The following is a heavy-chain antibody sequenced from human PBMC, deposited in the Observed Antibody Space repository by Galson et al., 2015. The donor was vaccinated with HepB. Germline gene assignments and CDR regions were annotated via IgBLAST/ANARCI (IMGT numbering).Heavy chain of an antibody. D-gene: IGHD6-13*01. CDR1: GFTVSSNY. J-gene: IGHJ6*02. CDR2: IYSGGST. Sequence: SLRLSCAASGFTVSSNYMSWVRQAPGKGLEWVSVIYSGGSTYYADSVKGRFTISRHNSKNTLYLQMNSLRAEDTAVYYCARIRSRDSSWHYYYYGMDVWGQGTTVTVSS. V-gene: IGHV3-53*04. CDR3: ARIRSRDSSWHYYYYGMDV.